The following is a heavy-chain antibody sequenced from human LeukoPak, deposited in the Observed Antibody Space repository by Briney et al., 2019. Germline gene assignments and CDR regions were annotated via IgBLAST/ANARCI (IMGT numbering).Heavy chain of an antibody. Sequence: GRSLRLSCAVSGFTFSSYAMHWVRQAPGKGLEWVAVISYDGSNKYYADSVKGRFTISRDNSKNTLYLQMNSLRAEDTAVYYCARERIVVVPAAIPSKGLDYWGQGTLVTVSS. CDR2: ISYDGSNK. V-gene: IGHV3-30*01. CDR3: ARERIVVVPAAIPSKGLDY. J-gene: IGHJ4*02. D-gene: IGHD2-2*02. CDR1: GFTFSSYA.